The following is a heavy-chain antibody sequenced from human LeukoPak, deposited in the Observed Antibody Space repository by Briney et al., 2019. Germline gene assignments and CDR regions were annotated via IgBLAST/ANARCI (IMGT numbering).Heavy chain of an antibody. J-gene: IGHJ4*02. Sequence: GGSLRLSCAASGFTFSSYEMNWVRQAPGKGLEWVSYISSSGSTIYYADSVKGRFTISRDNAKNSLYLQMNSLRAEDTAVYYCAREGYRSGRFDYWGQGTLVTVSS. V-gene: IGHV3-48*03. CDR3: AREGYRSGRFDY. CDR2: ISSSGSTI. D-gene: IGHD6-19*01. CDR1: GFTFSSYE.